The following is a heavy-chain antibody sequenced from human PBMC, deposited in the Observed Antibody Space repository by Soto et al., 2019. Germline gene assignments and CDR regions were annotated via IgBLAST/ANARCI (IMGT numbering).Heavy chain of an antibody. J-gene: IGHJ6*02. V-gene: IGHV1-69*06. D-gene: IGHD6-6*01. CDR3: ARGSSSSEFPYYYGMDV. Sequence: ASVKVSCKASGGTFSSYAISWVRQAPGQGLEWMGGIIPIFGTANYAQKFQGRVTITADKSTSTAYMELSSLRSEDTAVYYCARGSSSSEFPYYYGMDVWGQGTTVTVSS. CDR1: GGTFSSYA. CDR2: IIPIFGTA.